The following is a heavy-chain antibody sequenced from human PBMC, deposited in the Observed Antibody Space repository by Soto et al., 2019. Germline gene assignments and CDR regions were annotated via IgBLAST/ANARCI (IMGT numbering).Heavy chain of an antibody. D-gene: IGHD6-6*01. Sequence: QVQLVQSGAEVKKPGASVKVSCKASGYTFTGHYMYWVRQAFGQGLEWMGWINPDNGGTSYAQKFQGRVTMTTDTSISPAYMELSRLTSDDTAVYYCAREVGRVGYSSSSCDYWGQGTLVTVST. CDR2: INPDNGGT. CDR1: GYTFTGHY. CDR3: AREVGRVGYSSSSCDY. V-gene: IGHV1-2*02. J-gene: IGHJ4*02.